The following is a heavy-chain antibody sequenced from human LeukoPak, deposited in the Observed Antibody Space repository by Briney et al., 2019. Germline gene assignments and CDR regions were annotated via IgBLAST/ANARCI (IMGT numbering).Heavy chain of an antibody. CDR3: AREGGYGTLIIYYYMDV. Sequence: ASVKVSCKASGGTFSSYAISWVRQAPGQGLEWMGWISAYNGNTNYAQKLQGRVTMTTDTSTSTAYMELRSLRSDDTAVYYCAREGGYGTLIIYYYMDVWGKGTTVTVSS. CDR1: GGTFSSYA. J-gene: IGHJ6*03. CDR2: ISAYNGNT. V-gene: IGHV1-18*01. D-gene: IGHD2-8*01.